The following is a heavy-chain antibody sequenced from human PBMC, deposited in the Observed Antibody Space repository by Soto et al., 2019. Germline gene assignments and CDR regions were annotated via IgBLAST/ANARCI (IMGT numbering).Heavy chain of an antibody. V-gene: IGHV1-69*06. Sequence: SVKVSCKASGGTFSSYAISWVRQAPGQGLEWMGGIIPIFGTANYARKFQGRVTITADKSTSTAYMELSSLRSEDTAVYYCARAKRDSSSWYFDYWGQGTLVTVSS. CDR3: ARAKRDSSSWYFDY. CDR1: GGTFSSYA. D-gene: IGHD6-13*01. J-gene: IGHJ4*02. CDR2: IIPIFGTA.